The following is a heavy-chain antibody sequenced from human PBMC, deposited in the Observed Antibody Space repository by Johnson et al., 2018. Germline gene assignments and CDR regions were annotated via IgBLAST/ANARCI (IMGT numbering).Heavy chain of an antibody. Sequence: QVQLQESGPGLVKPSETLSLTCTVSGGSISGYYWSWIRQPPGKGLDWIGYIYYSGSTNFNPSLKSRVTISVDTSKNQFSLNLGSVTAADTAVYYCVGIAMTGGYYYKDVWGKGTTVTGSS. CDR2: IYYSGST. D-gene: IGHD3-9*01. CDR3: VGIAMTGGYYYKDV. J-gene: IGHJ6*03. V-gene: IGHV4-59*01. CDR1: GGSISGYY.